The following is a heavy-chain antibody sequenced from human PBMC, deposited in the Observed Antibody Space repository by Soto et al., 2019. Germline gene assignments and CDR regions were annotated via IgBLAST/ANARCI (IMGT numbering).Heavy chain of an antibody. V-gene: IGHV4-30-2*01. Sequence: PSETLSLSCAVCGGSISSGGYSWSWIRQPPGKGLEWIGYIYHSGSTYYNPSLKSRVTISVDRSKNQFSLKLSSVTAADTAVYNCASDSIYYGMDVWGQGTTVTVSS. D-gene: IGHD3-3*02. CDR2: IYHSGST. J-gene: IGHJ6*02. CDR3: ASDSIYYGMDV. CDR1: GGSISSGGYS.